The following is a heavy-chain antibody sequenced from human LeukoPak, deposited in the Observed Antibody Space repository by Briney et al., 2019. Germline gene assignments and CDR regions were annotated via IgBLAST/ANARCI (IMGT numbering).Heavy chain of an antibody. CDR3: AKNRVGEYYYDSSAVGLFDY. V-gene: IGHV3-23*01. Sequence: GGSLRLSCAASGFTFSSYSMNWVRQAPGKGLEWVSAISGSGGSTYYADSVKGRFTISRDNSKNTLYLQMNSLRAEDTAVYYCAKNRVGEYYYDSSAVGLFDYWGQGTLVTVSS. CDR1: GFTFSSYS. J-gene: IGHJ4*02. D-gene: IGHD3-22*01. CDR2: ISGSGGST.